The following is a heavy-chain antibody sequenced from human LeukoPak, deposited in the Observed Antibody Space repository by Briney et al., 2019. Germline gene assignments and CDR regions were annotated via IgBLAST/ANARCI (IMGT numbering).Heavy chain of an antibody. CDR1: GFTFSSYA. CDR2: TSGSGGSP. V-gene: IGHV3-23*01. J-gene: IGHJ6*02. Sequence: GGPLRLSCAASGFTFSSYAMRGVRQAPGKGLEWVSATSGSGGSPYYAASVKGRFTISRHNSKNTLHLQMHSLRAEDTAVYYCATRGMDAWGQGTTVTVS. CDR3: ATRGMDA.